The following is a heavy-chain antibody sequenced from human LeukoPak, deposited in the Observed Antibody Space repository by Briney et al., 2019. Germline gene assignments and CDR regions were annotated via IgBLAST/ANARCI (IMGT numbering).Heavy chain of an antibody. CDR2: ISAYNGNT. CDR3: ARGLEGTVTKWNY. J-gene: IGHJ4*02. CDR1: GYSFTSYG. Sequence: ASVKVSCKASGYSFTSYGISWVRQAPAQGLEPMRWISAYNGNTNYAQKLQGRVTMTTDTSTSTAYMELRSMRPDDTAVYYCARGLEGTVTKWNYSGQGTLVTVSS. D-gene: IGHD4-17*01. V-gene: IGHV1-18*01.